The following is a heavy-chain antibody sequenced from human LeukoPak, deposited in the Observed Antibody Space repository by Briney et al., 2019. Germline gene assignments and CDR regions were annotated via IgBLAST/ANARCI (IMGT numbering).Heavy chain of an antibody. CDR3: AREIFGSGSYPYY. J-gene: IGHJ4*02. Sequence: GGSLRLSCAASGFSFSTYAMHWVRQAPGKGLEWVALIWHDASHTFYTDSVKGRFTISRGNSKNTVYLQMNSLGGEDTAVYYCAREIFGSGSYPYYWGQGTLVTVSS. CDR2: IWHDASHT. V-gene: IGHV3-33*01. D-gene: IGHD3-10*01. CDR1: GFSFSTYA.